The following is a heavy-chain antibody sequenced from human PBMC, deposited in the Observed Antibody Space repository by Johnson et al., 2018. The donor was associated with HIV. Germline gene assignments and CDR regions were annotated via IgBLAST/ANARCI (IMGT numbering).Heavy chain of an antibody. J-gene: IGHJ3*02. CDR2: ITWNGGST. CDR3: ARGGYCRSTNCYRGNAFDI. Sequence: VQLVESGGGVVRPGGSLRLSCAASGFTFDDYGMSWVRQAPGKVLEWVSGITWNGGSTGYADSVKGRFTISRDNAKNSLLLQMNSLRAEDTALYYCARGGYCRSTNCYRGNAFDIWGQGTMVTVSS. V-gene: IGHV3-20*04. CDR1: GFTFDDYG. D-gene: IGHD2-2*01.